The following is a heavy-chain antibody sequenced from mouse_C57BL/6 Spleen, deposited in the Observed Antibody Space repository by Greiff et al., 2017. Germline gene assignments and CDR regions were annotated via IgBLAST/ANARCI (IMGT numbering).Heavy chain of an antibody. J-gene: IGHJ3*01. CDR1: GFTFSSYA. V-gene: IGHV5-4*01. CDR3: ARDLGGAY. CDR2: ISDGGSYT. Sequence: EVQGVESGGGLVKPGGSLKLSCAASGFTFSSYAMSWVRQTPEKRLEWVATISDGGSYTYYPDNVKGRFTISRDNAKNNLYLQMSHLKSEDTAMYYCARDLGGAYWGQGTLVTVSA.